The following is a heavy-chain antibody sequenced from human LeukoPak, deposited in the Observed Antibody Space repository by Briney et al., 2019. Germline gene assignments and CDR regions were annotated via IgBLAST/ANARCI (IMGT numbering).Heavy chain of an antibody. J-gene: IGHJ5*02. D-gene: IGHD3-10*01. CDR2: VYYTGST. CDR3: ARHSGSGSLSRPFDP. Sequence: SGALSLTCRVSRPSVTSGVFYCGSPRQPPGKGLQLLATVYYTGSTYYNPSIRSRVTISIDTSKNQFSLSLRSLIAADTAVYYCARHSGSGSLSRPFDPWGQGTLVTVSS. V-gene: IGHV4-39*01. CDR1: RPSVTSGVFY.